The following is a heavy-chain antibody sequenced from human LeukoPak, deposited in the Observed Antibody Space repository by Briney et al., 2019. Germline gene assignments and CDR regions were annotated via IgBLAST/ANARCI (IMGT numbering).Heavy chain of an antibody. D-gene: IGHD2-15*01. CDR1: GFTFSSYS. J-gene: IGHJ4*02. CDR3: ARSYCSGGSCYWALGNFDY. Sequence: GRSLRLSCAASGFTFSSYSMNWVRQAPGKGLEWVSSISSSSSYIYYADSVKGRFTISRDNAKNSLYLQMNSLRAEDTAVYYCARSYCSGGSCYWALGNFDYWGQGTLVTVSS. CDR2: ISSSSSYI. V-gene: IGHV3-21*01.